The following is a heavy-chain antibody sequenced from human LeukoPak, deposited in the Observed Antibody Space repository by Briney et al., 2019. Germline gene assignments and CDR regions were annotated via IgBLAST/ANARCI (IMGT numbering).Heavy chain of an antibody. V-gene: IGHV4-59*08. J-gene: IGHJ4*02. Sequence: SETLSLTCTVSGGSISSYYWSWIRQPPGKGLEWIGYIYYSGSTNYNPSLKSRVTISVDTSKNQSSLKLSSVTAADTAVYYCARHVDIVATIEAYFDYWGQGTLVTVSS. CDR3: ARHVDIVATIEAYFDY. CDR2: IYYSGST. D-gene: IGHD5-12*01. CDR1: GGSISSYY.